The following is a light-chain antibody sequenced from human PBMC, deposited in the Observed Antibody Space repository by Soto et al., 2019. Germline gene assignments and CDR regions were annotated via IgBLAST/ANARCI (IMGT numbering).Light chain of an antibody. CDR3: CSCAGSYTLL. CDR2: AVN. V-gene: IGLV2-11*01. Sequence: QSALTQPRSVSGSPGQSVTISCTGTSSDVGAYNCVSWYQQHPGKAPKLIIYAVNERPSGVPYRFSGSKSDTTASLTISGLQAEDEADYYCCSCAGSYTLLFGGGTKLTVL. CDR1: SSDVGAYNC. J-gene: IGLJ3*02.